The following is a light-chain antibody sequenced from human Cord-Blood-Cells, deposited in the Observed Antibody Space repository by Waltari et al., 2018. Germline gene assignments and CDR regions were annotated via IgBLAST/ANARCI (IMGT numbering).Light chain of an antibody. J-gene: IGLJ2*01. V-gene: IGLV2-14*01. CDR1: SRDVGGYTY. CDR2: DVS. Sequence: QSALTQPAAVSGSPGQSITIPCTGTSRDVGGYTYVSWYQQHPGKAPNLMIYDVSNRPSGVSNRFSGSKSGNTASLTISGLQAEDEADYYCSSYTSSSTLVVFGGGTKLTVL. CDR3: SSYTSSSTLVV.